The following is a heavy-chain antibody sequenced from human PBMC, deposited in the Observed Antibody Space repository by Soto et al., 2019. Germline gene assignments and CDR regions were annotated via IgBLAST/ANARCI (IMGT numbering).Heavy chain of an antibody. CDR3: AKGGIVGGTASLGD. J-gene: IGHJ4*02. Sequence: QVQLVESGGGVVQPGRSLRLSCAASGFTFSSYGMHWVRQAPGKGLEWVAVISYDGSNKDYADSVKGRFTISRDNSKNTLYLQTNSLRAEDAAGDYGAKGGIVGGTASLGDWGQGTLVTGSS. V-gene: IGHV3-30*18. CDR1: GFTFSSYG. CDR2: ISYDGSNK. D-gene: IGHD2-21*02.